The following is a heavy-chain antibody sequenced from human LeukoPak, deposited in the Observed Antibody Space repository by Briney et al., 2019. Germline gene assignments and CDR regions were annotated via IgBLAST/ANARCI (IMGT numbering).Heavy chain of an antibody. CDR1: GFTFDDYA. D-gene: IGHD6-19*01. CDR2: ISWNSGSI. Sequence: GGSLRLSCAASGFTFDDYAMHWVRQTPGKGLEWVSGISWNSGSIDYADSVKGRFTMSRDNAKNSLYLQMNSLRAEDTALYYCAKDIRATSVVGTSGFDYWGQGTLVTVSS. J-gene: IGHJ4*02. CDR3: AKDIRATSVVGTSGFDY. V-gene: IGHV3-9*01.